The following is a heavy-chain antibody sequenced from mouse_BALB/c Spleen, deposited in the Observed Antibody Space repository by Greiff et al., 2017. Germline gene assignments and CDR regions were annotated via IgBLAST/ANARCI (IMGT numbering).Heavy chain of an antibody. CDR1: GFSLTGYG. D-gene: IGHD1-1*01. CDR2: IWGDGST. J-gene: IGHJ3*01. Sequence: VKLMESGPGLVAPSQSLSITCTVSGFSLTGYGVNWVRQPPGKGLEWLGMIWGDGSTDYNSALKSRLSISKDNSKSQVFLKMNSLQTDDTARYYCARDEEYYYGSSLAYWGQGTLVTVSA. CDR3: ARDEEYYYGSSLAY. V-gene: IGHV2-6-7*01.